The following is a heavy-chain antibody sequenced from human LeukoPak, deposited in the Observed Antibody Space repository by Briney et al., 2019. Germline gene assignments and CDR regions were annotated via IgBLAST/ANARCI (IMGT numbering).Heavy chain of an antibody. V-gene: IGHV4-59*01. J-gene: IGHJ4*02. CDR1: GGSISSYY. D-gene: IGHD6-13*01. CDR3: ARGVYIAAAQYAY. CDR2: IYYSGTT. Sequence: SQTLSLTCTVSGGSISSYYWSWIRQPPGKGLEWIGYIYYSGTTNYNPSLKSRVTISVDTSKNQFSLKLSSVTAADTAVYYCARGVYIAAAQYAYWGQGTLVTVSS.